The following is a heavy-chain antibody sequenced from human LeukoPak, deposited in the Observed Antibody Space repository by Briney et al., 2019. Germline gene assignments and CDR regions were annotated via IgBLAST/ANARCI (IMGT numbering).Heavy chain of an antibody. CDR1: GGSISSYY. CDR2: IYYSGST. D-gene: IGHD1-26*01. Sequence: KVSETLSLTCCVSGGSISSYYWSWIRQPPGKGLEWIGYIYYSGSTNYNPSLKSRVTISVDTSKNQFSVKLSSVTAADTAVYYCARDRSVVGADTWFDPWGQGTLVTVSS. V-gene: IGHV4-59*01. J-gene: IGHJ5*02. CDR3: ARDRSVVGADTWFDP.